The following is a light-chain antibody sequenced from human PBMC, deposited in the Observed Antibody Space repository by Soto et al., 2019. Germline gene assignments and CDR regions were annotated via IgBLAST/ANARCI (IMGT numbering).Light chain of an antibody. Sequence: QSVLTQPASVSGSPGQSITISCTGSSSDVGGYKFVSWYRQHPGKVPQLLIYEATKRPAGVSHRFSGSKSDNTASLTISGLQSEDEADYFCCSYAGRSIYVFGTGTGHRP. J-gene: IGLJ1*01. CDR1: SSDVGGYKF. CDR3: CSYAGRSIYV. V-gene: IGLV2-23*01. CDR2: EAT.